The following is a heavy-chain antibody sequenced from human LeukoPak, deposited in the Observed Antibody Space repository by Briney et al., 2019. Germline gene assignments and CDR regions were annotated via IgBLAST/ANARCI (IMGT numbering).Heavy chain of an antibody. V-gene: IGHV3-30*02. CDR2: IWNDGSNK. Sequence: GGSLRLSCAASGFTFSNYGMHWVRQAPDKGLEWVAFIWNDGSNKYYADSVKGRFTISRDNSKNTLYLQMNSLRAEDTAVYYCAKDPNSGWSDDFDYWGQGTLVTVSS. J-gene: IGHJ4*02. CDR1: GFTFSNYG. D-gene: IGHD6-19*01. CDR3: AKDPNSGWSDDFDY.